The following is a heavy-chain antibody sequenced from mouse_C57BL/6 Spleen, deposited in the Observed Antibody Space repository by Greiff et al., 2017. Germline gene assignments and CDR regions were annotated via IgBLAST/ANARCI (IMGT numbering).Heavy chain of an antibody. Sequence: QVQLQQSGAELVRPGTSVKVSCKASGYAFTNYLIEWVKQRPGQGLEWIGVINPGSGGTNYNEKFKGKATMTADKSSSTAYMQLSRLTSEDSAVYCCARSGDGAKDYWGQGTTLTVSS. D-gene: IGHD1-1*02. V-gene: IGHV1-54*01. CDR2: INPGSGGT. J-gene: IGHJ2*01. CDR1: GYAFTNYL. CDR3: ARSGDGAKDY.